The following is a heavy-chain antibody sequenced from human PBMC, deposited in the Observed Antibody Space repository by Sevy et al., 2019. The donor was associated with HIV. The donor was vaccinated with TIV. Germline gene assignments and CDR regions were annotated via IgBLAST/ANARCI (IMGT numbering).Heavy chain of an antibody. Sequence: GGSLRLSCAASGFTFSTYGMHWVRQAPGKGLEWVALISYDGSNKYYADSVKGRFTISRDNSKKTLYLQMNSLRTEDTGVYFCARAPFDNDSSGYADAFDIWGQGTTVTVSS. CDR3: ARAPFDNDSSGYADAFDI. V-gene: IGHV3-30*03. J-gene: IGHJ3*02. D-gene: IGHD3-22*01. CDR2: ISYDGSNK. CDR1: GFTFSTYG.